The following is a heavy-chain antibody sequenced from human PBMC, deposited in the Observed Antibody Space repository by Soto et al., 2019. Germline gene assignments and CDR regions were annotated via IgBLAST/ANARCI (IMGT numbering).Heavy chain of an antibody. V-gene: IGHV4-34*01. Sequence: QVQLQQWGAGLLKPSETLSLTCAVYGGSFSDYYWSWIRQPPGKGLEWIGEINHSGSTNYNPSLKSRVTISVDTSKNHFSLKLSSVTAADTAVYYCARGGAFGDYNYFDSWGQGTLVTVSS. J-gene: IGHJ4*02. CDR3: ARGGAFGDYNYFDS. CDR1: GGSFSDYY. CDR2: INHSGST. D-gene: IGHD4-17*01.